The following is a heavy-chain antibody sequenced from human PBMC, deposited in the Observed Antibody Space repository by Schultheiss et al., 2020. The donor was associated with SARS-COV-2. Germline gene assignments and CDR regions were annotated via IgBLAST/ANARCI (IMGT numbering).Heavy chain of an antibody. V-gene: IGHV3-66*01. CDR1: GFTFSSYW. Sequence: GGSLRLSCAASGFTFSSYWMSWVRQAPGKGLEWVSVIYSGGSTYYADSVKGRFTISRDNSKNTLYLQMNSLRAEDTAVYYCARSSQIGYWGQGTLVTVSS. CDR2: IYSGGST. CDR3: ARSSQIGY. D-gene: IGHD2/OR15-2a*01. J-gene: IGHJ4*02.